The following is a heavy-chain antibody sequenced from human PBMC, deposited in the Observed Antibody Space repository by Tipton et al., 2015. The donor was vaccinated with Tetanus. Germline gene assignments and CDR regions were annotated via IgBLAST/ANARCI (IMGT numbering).Heavy chain of an antibody. CDR3: ARGLTQNYYDPSGDGFDF. D-gene: IGHD3-22*01. CDR1: GFNFSTYT. J-gene: IGHJ3*01. Sequence: SLRLSCVGSGFNFSTYTMNWVRQAPGKGLEWVSSIRGSGGHIYYADSVKGRFTISRDNAKNSLYLQMNSLRVEDTAMYHRARGLTQNYYDPSGDGFDFWGQGTKVTVSS. V-gene: IGHV3-21*01. CDR2: IRGSGGHI.